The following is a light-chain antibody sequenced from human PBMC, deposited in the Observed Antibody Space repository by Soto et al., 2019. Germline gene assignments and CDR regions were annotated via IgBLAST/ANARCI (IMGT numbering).Light chain of an antibody. V-gene: IGLV2-14*01. CDR2: EVS. CDR1: SSDVGGYNY. CDR3: SSYTSSSTMV. J-gene: IGLJ3*02. Sequence: QSVLTQPASVSGSPGQSITISCTGTSSDVGGYNYVSWYQQHPGKAPKLMIYEVSYRPSGVSNRFSGSKSGNTASRTISGLQAEDEADYYCSSYTSSSTMVFGGGTKLTVL.